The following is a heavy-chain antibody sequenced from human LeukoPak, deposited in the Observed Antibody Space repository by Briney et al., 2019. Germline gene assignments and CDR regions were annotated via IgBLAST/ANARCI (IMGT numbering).Heavy chain of an antibody. V-gene: IGHV3-7*05. CDR1: GFTFSSYW. D-gene: IGHD6-6*01. CDR2: IKQDRSVE. Sequence: GGSLRLSCAASGFTFSSYWMSWVRQAPGKGLEWLANIKQDRSVEYYVVSVKGRFTISRDNAKESLYLQMNSVRAEESAVYYCARIGYSSSSFDFWGQGTLVTVSS. J-gene: IGHJ4*02. CDR3: ARIGYSSSSFDF.